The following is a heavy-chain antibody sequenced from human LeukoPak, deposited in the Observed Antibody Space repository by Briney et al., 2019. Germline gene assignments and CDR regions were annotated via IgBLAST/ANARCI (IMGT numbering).Heavy chain of an antibody. CDR2: ICDDERT. D-gene: IGHD4-23*01. CDR3: ARLLWGNSNPTYHYFDL. V-gene: IGHV4-59*08. Sequence: SETLSFTCTVSGHSVKSNCWSWVRQPPGKRLEFIAYICDDERTNYNPSLGGRVTISKDTSKNQFSLEVTSVTAADTAVYYCARLLWGNSNPTYHYFDLWGRGTLVTVSS. J-gene: IGHJ2*01. CDR1: GHSVKSNC.